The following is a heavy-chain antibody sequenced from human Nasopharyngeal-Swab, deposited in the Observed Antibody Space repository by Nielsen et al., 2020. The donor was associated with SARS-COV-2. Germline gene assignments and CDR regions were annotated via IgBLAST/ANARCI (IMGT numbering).Heavy chain of an antibody. D-gene: IGHD6-19*01. CDR1: GFAFSNYW. CDR3: ARGRIAVAAVDP. J-gene: IGHJ5*02. CDR2: ITPDGYGT. Sequence: GESLKISCAASGFAFSNYWMHWVRQAPGKGLVWVSRITPDGYGTMYADSVKGRFIISRDNAKNTLNLQMNSLRAEDTALYYCARGRIAVAAVDPGGQGILVTVSS. V-gene: IGHV3-74*03.